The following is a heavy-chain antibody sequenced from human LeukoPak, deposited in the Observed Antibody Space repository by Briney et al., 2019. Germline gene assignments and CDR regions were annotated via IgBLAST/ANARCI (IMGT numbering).Heavy chain of an antibody. J-gene: IGHJ5*02. CDR3: ARHRHAGYSSSPWANWFDP. CDR2: IYPGESDT. Sequence: GESLKISCKGSGYSFTSYWMGWVRQMPGKGLEWMGIIYPGESDTRDSPSFQGQVTISADKSISTAYLQWSSLKASHTALYYCARHRHAGYSSSPWANWFDPWGQGTLVTVSS. CDR1: GYSFTSYW. V-gene: IGHV5-51*01. D-gene: IGHD6-13*01.